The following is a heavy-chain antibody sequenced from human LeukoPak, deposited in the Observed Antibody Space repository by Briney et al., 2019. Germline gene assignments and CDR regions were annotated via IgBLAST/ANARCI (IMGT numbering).Heavy chain of an antibody. CDR1: GFTFSSYG. J-gene: IGHJ6*02. V-gene: IGHV3-30*18. CDR3: AKDDRYTYYDILTGYWPPRYGMDV. Sequence: PGGSLRLSCAASGFTFSSYGMHWVRQAPGKGLEWVAVISYDGSNKYYADSVKGRFTISRDNSKNTLYLQMNSLRAEDTAVYYCAKDDRYTYYDILTGYWPPRYGMDVWGQGTTVTVSS. D-gene: IGHD3-9*01. CDR2: ISYDGSNK.